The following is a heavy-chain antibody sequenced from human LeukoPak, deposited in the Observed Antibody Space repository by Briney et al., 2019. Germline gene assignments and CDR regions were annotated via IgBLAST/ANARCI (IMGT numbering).Heavy chain of an antibody. CDR3: AKVSGSGWHFDH. CDR1: GFTSGNFE. V-gene: IGHV3-48*03. J-gene: IGHJ4*02. D-gene: IGHD6-19*01. Sequence: GGSRGPSLQPSGFTSGNFEMNGVGRAPGKGRGGVSFISSSGILIYYADSVKGRFTISRDNGKNSLFLQMDSLRVEDTAVYYCAKVSGSGWHFDHWGQGTLVTVSS. CDR2: ISSSGILI.